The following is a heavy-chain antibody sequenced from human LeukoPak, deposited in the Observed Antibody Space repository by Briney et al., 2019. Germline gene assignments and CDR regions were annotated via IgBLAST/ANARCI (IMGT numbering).Heavy chain of an antibody. Sequence: SETLSLTCTVSGGSISSYYWSWIRQPPGKGLEWIGYIYYSGSTNYNPSLKSRVTISVDTSKNQFSLKLSSVTAADTAVYYCAIPARRVGWFDPWGQGTLVTVSS. CDR2: IYYSGST. CDR3: AIPARRVGWFDP. D-gene: IGHD6-6*01. J-gene: IGHJ5*02. CDR1: GGSISSYY. V-gene: IGHV4-59*12.